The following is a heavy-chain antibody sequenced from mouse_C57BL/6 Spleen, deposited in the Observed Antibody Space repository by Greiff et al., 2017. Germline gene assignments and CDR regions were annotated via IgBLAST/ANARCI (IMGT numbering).Heavy chain of an antibody. V-gene: IGHV1-55*01. J-gene: IGHJ4*01. CDR1: GYTFTSYW. D-gene: IGHD2-1*01. Sequence: VQLQQPGAELVKPGASVKMSCKASGYTFTSYWITWVKQRPGQGLEWIGDIYPGSGSTNYNAKFKSKATLTVGTSSSTAYMQLSSLTSEDSAVYYCARSSYGNYGDYAMDYWGQGTSVTVSS. CDR3: ARSSYGNYGDYAMDY. CDR2: IYPGSGST.